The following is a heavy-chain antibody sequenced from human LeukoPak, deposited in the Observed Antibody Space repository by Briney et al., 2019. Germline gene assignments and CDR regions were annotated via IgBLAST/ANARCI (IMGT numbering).Heavy chain of an antibody. CDR1: GGSFSGYY. V-gene: IGHV4-34*01. J-gene: IGHJ4*02. D-gene: IGHD2-15*01. CDR3: ARGPRSSRFDY. Sequence: SETLSLTCAVYGGSFSGYYWSWIRQPPGKGLEWIGEINHSGSTNYNPSLKSRVTISVDTSKNQFSLKLSSVTAADTAGYYCARGPRSSRFDYWGQGTLVTVSS. CDR2: INHSGST.